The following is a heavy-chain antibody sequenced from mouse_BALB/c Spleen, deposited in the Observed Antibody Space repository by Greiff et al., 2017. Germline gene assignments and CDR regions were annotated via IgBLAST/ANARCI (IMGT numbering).Heavy chain of an antibody. D-gene: IGHD3-1*01. CDR2: ISSGSSTI. CDR3: ARSRVPDY. V-gene: IGHV5-17*02. CDR1: GFTFSSFG. J-gene: IGHJ2*01. Sequence: EVMLVESGGGLVQPGGSRKLSCAASGFTFSSFGMHWVRQAPEKGLEWVAYISSGSSTIYYADTVKGRFTISRDNPKNTLFLQMTSLRSEDTAMYYCARSRVPDYWGQGTTLTVSS.